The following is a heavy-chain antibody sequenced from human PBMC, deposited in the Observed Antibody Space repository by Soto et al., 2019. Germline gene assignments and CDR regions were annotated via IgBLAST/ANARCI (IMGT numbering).Heavy chain of an antibody. CDR1: GYTFTSYG. J-gene: IGHJ6*02. CDR3: ARDPNRVYDFWSGYYYYGMDV. Sequence: QVQLVQSGAEVKKPGASVKVSCKASGYTFTSYGIGWVRQAPGQGLEWMGWISAYNGNTNYAQKLQGRVTMTTDTSTSTAYMELRSLRSDDTAVYYCARDPNRVYDFWSGYYYYGMDVWGQGTTVTVSS. D-gene: IGHD3-3*01. CDR2: ISAYNGNT. V-gene: IGHV1-18*01.